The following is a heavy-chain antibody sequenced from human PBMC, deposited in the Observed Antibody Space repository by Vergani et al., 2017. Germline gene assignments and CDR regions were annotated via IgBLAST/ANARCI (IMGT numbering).Heavy chain of an antibody. Sequence: VQPGGSLRLSCAASGFTFSSYAMHWVRQAPGKGLEWVSGISWNSGSIGYADSVKGRFTISRDNAKNSLYLQMNSLRAEDTAVYYCARDRGYSSSSPGDVWGQGTTVTVSS. D-gene: IGHD6-13*01. CDR1: GFTFSSYA. CDR3: ARDRGYSSSSPGDV. J-gene: IGHJ6*02. V-gene: IGHV3-9*01. CDR2: ISWNSGSI.